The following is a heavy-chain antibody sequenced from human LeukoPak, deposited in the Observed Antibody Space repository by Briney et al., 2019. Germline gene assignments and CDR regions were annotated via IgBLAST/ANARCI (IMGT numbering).Heavy chain of an antibody. Sequence: GESLKISCEGSGYNFPRYWIGWVCQMPGKGLEWMGIINPADSDTRYSPSFQGQVTISADKSITTVYLQWSSLRASDTAMYYCAATASGTTSWPHWGQGTLVTVSS. CDR2: INPADSDT. V-gene: IGHV5-51*01. J-gene: IGHJ1*01. CDR1: GYNFPRYW. CDR3: AATASGTTSWPH. D-gene: IGHD2-2*01.